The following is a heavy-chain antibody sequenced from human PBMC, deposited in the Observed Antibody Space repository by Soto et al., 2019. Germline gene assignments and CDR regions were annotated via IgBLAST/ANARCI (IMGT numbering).Heavy chain of an antibody. J-gene: IGHJ4*02. CDR3: ASDPYYYASEH. Sequence: PGGSLRLSCPGSGFPFDDFAINWVRQAPGKGLEWVGLIRNQSYQETTEYAAAVKGSFTISRATSNGIAHLQMNSPRAEDTAMYYCASDPYYYASEHWGQGTLVTVSS. D-gene: IGHD3-10*01. CDR1: GFPFDDFA. V-gene: IGHV3-49*04. CDR2: IRNQSYQETT.